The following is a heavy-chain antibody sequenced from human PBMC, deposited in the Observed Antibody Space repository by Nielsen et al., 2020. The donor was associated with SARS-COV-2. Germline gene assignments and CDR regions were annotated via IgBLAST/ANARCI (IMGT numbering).Heavy chain of an antibody. Sequence: WLRQSPSRGLEWLGRTYYRSKWYNDYAVSVKSRITINPDTSKNQFSLHLNSVTPEDTAVYYCARGGYSSSSGRRYYYYMDVWGKGTTVTVSS. CDR3: ARGGYSSSSGRRYYYYMDV. J-gene: IGHJ6*03. CDR2: TYYRSKWYN. V-gene: IGHV6-1*01. D-gene: IGHD6-6*01.